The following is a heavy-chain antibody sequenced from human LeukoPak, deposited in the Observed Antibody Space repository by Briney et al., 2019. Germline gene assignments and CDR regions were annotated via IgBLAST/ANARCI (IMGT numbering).Heavy chain of an antibody. CDR3: ARRCCSGPAKRVFDI. Sequence: KPSETLSLTCTVSGGSIISSDYHWGWVRQPPGKGLEWIGTISYSGNTDYNPSLRSRVTISVDTSNNQFSLRLGSVTAADTAVYHCARRCCSGPAKRVFDIWGQGTMVTVSS. D-gene: IGHD2-15*01. J-gene: IGHJ3*02. CDR1: GGSIISSDYH. V-gene: IGHV4-39*01. CDR2: ISYSGNT.